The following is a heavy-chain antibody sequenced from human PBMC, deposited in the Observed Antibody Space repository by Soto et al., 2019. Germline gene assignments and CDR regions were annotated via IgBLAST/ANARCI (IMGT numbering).Heavy chain of an antibody. D-gene: IGHD1-26*01. CDR3: AKDGFEWEPAPI. J-gene: IGHJ3*02. CDR1: GFTFENYA. CDR2: ISGSGGST. Sequence: LRLSCVASGFTFENYAMSWVRQAPGKGLEWVSAISGSGGSTYYADSVKGRFTISRDNSKNTLYLQMNSLRAEDTAVYYCAKDGFEWEPAPIWGQGTMVTVSS. V-gene: IGHV3-23*01.